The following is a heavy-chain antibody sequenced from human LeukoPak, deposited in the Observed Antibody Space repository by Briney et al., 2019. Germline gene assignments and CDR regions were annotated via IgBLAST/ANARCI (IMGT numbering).Heavy chain of an antibody. CDR1: GFTFSHYG. J-gene: IGHJ5*02. V-gene: IGHV3-7*01. CDR3: ARGFAWYDH. CDR2: IKQDGSER. Sequence: GGSLRLSCAASGFTFSHYGMNWVRHTPGKGLEWVANIKQDGSERYYVDSVKGRFTISRDNVKSSVYLQISGLRADDTAVYYCARGFAWYDHWGQGTLVTVSS. D-gene: IGHD3-3*01.